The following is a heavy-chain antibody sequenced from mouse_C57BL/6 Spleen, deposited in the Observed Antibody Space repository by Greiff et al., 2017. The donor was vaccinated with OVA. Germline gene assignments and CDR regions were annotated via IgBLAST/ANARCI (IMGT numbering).Heavy chain of an antibody. CDR3: AREGLLYEFDY. CDR1: GYTFTSYW. D-gene: IGHD2-12*01. CDR2: IHPNSGST. Sequence: QVKLQQPGAELVKPGASVKLSCKASGYTFTSYWMHWVKQRPGQGLEWIGMIHPNSGSTNYNEKFKSKATLTVDKSSSTAYMQSSSLTSEDSAVYYCAREGLLYEFDYWGQGTTLTVSS. V-gene: IGHV1-64*01. J-gene: IGHJ2*01.